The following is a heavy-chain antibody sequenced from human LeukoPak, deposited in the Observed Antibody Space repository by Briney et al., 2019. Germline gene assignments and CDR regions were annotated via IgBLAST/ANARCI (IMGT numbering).Heavy chain of an antibody. D-gene: IGHD1-26*01. CDR3: ARTDIYYPYDTFDT. Sequence: SETLSLTCTISGGSISSDYWGWIRQPPGKGLEWIGNIYFGGSTYYNPSLKSRVTISIDTSKKHFSLKLSSVTAADTAVYYCARTDIYYPYDTFDTWGQGTMVTVSS. J-gene: IGHJ3*02. CDR1: GGSISSDY. V-gene: IGHV4-39*07. CDR2: IYFGGST.